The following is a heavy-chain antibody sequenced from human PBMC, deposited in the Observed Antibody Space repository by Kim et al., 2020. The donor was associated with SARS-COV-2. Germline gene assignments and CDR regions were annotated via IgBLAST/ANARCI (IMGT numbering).Heavy chain of an antibody. D-gene: IGHD3-10*01. J-gene: IGHJ6*02. CDR2: IYYSGST. CDR1: GGSISSGGYY. V-gene: IGHV4-31*03. CDR3: ARDMVRAGYYYGMDV. Sequence: SETLSLTCTVSGGSISSGGYYWSWIRQHPGKGLEWIGYIYYSGSTYYNPSLKIRVTISVDTSKNHFSLKLVSVTAADTAVYYCARDMVRAGYYYGMDVWGQGTPVTVSS.